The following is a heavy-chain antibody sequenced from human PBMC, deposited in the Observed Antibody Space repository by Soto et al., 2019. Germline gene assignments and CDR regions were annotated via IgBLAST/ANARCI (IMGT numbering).Heavy chain of an antibody. D-gene: IGHD5-12*01. J-gene: IGHJ4*02. CDR3: ARDGVDIVATIQLDY. CDR2: ISYDGSNK. Sequence: VQLVESGGGLVQWGGSLRLSCAASGFTFSGYSVNWVRQAPGKGLEWVAVISYDGSNKYYADSVKGRFTISRDNSKNTLYLQMNSLRAEDTAVYYCARDGVDIVATIQLDYWGQGTLVTVSS. CDR1: GFTFSGYS. V-gene: IGHV3-30-3*01.